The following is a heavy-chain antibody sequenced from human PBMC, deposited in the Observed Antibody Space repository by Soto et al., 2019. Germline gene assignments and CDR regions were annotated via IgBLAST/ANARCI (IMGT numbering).Heavy chain of an antibody. CDR3: PRLSVVVPAAIRRDVVYYYYGMDV. D-gene: IGHD2-2*02. Sequence: PGESLKISCKGSGYSFTSYWISWLRQMPGKGLEWRGRIDPSDSYTNYSPSFQGHVTISADKSISTAYLQWSSLKASDTAMYYCPRLSVVVPAAIRRDVVYYYYGMDVWGQGTTVTVSS. J-gene: IGHJ6*02. CDR2: IDPSDSYT. CDR1: GYSFTSYW. V-gene: IGHV5-10-1*01.